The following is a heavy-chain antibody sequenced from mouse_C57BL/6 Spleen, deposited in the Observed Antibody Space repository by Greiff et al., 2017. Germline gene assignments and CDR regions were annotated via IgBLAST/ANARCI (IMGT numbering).Heavy chain of an antibody. CDR2: ISSGSSTM. D-gene: IGHD1-1*01. CDR3: ARRGTVVATGYFDV. J-gene: IGHJ1*03. Sequence: EVQVVESGGGLVKPGGSLKLSCAASGFTFSDYGMHWVRQAPEKGLEWVAYISSGSSTMYYADTVKGRFTISRDNAKNTLFLQMTSLRSEDTAMYYCARRGTVVATGYFDVWGTGTTVTVSS. V-gene: IGHV5-17*01. CDR1: GFTFSDYG.